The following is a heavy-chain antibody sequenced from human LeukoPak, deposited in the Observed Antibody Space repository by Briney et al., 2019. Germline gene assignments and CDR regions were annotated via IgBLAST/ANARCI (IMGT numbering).Heavy chain of an antibody. CDR3: AGIMVRGPGGDY. V-gene: IGHV4-61*02. CDR1: GNSISSGDYY. J-gene: IGHJ4*02. CDR2: IYTSGST. Sequence: PSESLSLTCTVSGNSISSGDYYWSWIRQPAGKGLEWIGRIYTSGSTTYNPSLKSRVTISGDTSENQFSLRLSSVTAAGTAVYYCAGIMVRGPGGDYWGQGTLVTVSS. D-gene: IGHD3-10*01.